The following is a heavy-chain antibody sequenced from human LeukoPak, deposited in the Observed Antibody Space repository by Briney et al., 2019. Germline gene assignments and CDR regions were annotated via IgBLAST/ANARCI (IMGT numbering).Heavy chain of an antibody. CDR3: ARPNITSYYDSRGYDAFDV. Sequence: GESLKISCQVSGYSFPIYWIAWVRQMPGKGLEWMGIIYPSDSDTRYSPSFQGQVTISADKSVRTAYLQWSSLKASDTAMYYCARPNITSYYDSRGYDAFDVWGQGTMVTVSS. J-gene: IGHJ3*01. CDR1: GYSFPIYW. V-gene: IGHV5-51*01. CDR2: IYPSDSDT. D-gene: IGHD3-22*01.